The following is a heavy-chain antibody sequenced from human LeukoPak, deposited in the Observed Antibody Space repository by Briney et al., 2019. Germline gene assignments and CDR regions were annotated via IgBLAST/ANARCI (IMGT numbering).Heavy chain of an antibody. V-gene: IGHV1-18*01. CDR1: GYTFTSYG. D-gene: IGHD5-18*01. CDR2: ISAYNGNT. CDR3: ARDWVVDTAMVESGYMDV. Sequence: GASVKVSCKASGYTFTSYGISWVRQAPGQGLEWMGWISAYNGNTNYAQKLQGRVTMTTDTSTSTAYMELRSLRSDDTAVYYCARDWVVDTAMVESGYMDVWGKGTTVTVSS. J-gene: IGHJ6*03.